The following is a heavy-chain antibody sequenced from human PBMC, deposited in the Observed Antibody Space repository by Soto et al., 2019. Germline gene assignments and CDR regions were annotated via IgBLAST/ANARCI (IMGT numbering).Heavy chain of an antibody. V-gene: IGHV4-34*01. CDR1: GGSFSGYY. Sequence: SETLSLTCAVYGGSFSGYYWSWIRQPPGKGLEWIGEINHSGSTNYNPSLKSRVTISVDTSKNQFSLKLSSVTAADTAVYYCVRVAGFGETDPGRPPPNFDYWGQGTLVTVSS. D-gene: IGHD3-10*01. CDR3: VRVAGFGETDPGRPPPNFDY. J-gene: IGHJ4*02. CDR2: INHSGST.